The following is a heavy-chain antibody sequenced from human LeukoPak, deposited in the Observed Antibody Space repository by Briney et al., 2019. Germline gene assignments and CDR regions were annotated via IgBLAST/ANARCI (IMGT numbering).Heavy chain of an antibody. CDR3: AKDPRYIVATIVMY. Sequence: GGSLRLSCAASGFTFSSYAMSWVRQAPGKGLEWVSAISGSGGSTYYADSVKGRSTISRDNSKNTLYLQMNSLRAEDTAVYYCAKDPRYIVATIVMYWGQGTLVTVSS. J-gene: IGHJ4*02. CDR1: GFTFSSYA. D-gene: IGHD5-12*01. V-gene: IGHV3-23*01. CDR2: ISGSGGST.